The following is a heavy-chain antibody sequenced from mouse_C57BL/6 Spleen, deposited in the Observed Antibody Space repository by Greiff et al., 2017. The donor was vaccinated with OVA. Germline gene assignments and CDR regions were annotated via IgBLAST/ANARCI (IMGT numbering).Heavy chain of an antibody. Sequence: QVQLQQSGAELARPGASVKLSCKASGYTFTSYGMSWVKQRTGQGLEWIGEIYPRSGNTYYNEKFKGKATLTADKSSSTAYMELRSLTSEDSAVYFCARGPITTRGMDYWGQGTSVTVSS. CDR3: ARGPITTRGMDY. CDR1: GYTFTSYG. CDR2: IYPRSGNT. J-gene: IGHJ4*01. D-gene: IGHD1-2*01. V-gene: IGHV1-81*01.